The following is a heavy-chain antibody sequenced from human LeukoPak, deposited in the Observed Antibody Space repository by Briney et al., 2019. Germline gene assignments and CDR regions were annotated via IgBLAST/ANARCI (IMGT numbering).Heavy chain of an antibody. Sequence: SETLSLTCAVSGYSISSGYYWGWIRQPPGKGLEWIGSIYHSGSTYYDPSLKSRVTISVDTSKNQFSLKLSSVTAADTAVYYCARSVTMVRGVGEWQFDCWGQGTLVTVSS. CDR2: IYHSGST. CDR1: GYSISSGYY. CDR3: ARSVTMVRGVGEWQFDC. J-gene: IGHJ4*02. D-gene: IGHD3-10*01. V-gene: IGHV4-38-2*01.